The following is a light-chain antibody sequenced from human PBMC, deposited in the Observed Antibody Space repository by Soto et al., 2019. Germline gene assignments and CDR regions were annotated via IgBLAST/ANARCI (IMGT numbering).Light chain of an antibody. CDR3: SSDAGSNNPFV. Sequence: QSALTQPPSASGSPGQSVTISCTGTSSDVGGYNYVSWYQHHPGKAPKLMIYEVSQRPSGVPDRFSGSKSGNTASLTVSGLQAEDEADYYCSSDAGSNNPFVFGTGTKLTVL. CDR2: EVS. J-gene: IGLJ1*01. V-gene: IGLV2-8*01. CDR1: SSDVGGYNY.